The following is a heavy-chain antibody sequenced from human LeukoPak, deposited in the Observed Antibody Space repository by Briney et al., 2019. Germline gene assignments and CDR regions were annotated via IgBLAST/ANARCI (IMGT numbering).Heavy chain of an antibody. V-gene: IGHV4-34*01. J-gene: IGHJ5*02. CDR2: INHSGST. CDR3: ASLGYCSSTSCRNNWFDP. CDR1: GGSVSGGNYY. Sequence: SETLSLTCTVSGGSVSGGNYYCSWIRQSPGKGLEWIGEINHSGSTNYNPSLKSRVTISVDTSKNQFSLKLSSVTAADTAVYYCASLGYCSSTSCRNNWFDPWGQGTLVTVSS. D-gene: IGHD2-2*01.